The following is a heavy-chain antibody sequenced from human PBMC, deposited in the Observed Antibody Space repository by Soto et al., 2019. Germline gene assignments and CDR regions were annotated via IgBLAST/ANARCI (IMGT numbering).Heavy chain of an antibody. CDR3: ARNRDGILDY. J-gene: IGHJ4*02. V-gene: IGHV3-21*01. CDR1: GFSFSSYS. CDR2: ISHSSTHI. Sequence: GGSLRLSCEASGFSFSSYSMNWVRQAPGKGLEWLSSISHSSTHIYYADSLKGRINISRDNAKNSVYLQVNSLRVEDTAIYYCARNRDGILDYWGPGTLDTVSS.